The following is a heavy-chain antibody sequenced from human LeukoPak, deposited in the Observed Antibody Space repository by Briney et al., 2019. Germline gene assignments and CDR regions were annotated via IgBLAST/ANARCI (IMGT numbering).Heavy chain of an antibody. Sequence: SETLSLTCTVSGGSTNGYSWTWIRQSAGQGLEWIGRIYSNGITNYSPSLKSRLTISLDTSKNQFSLKLSSVTAADTAVYYCARDSSRSYFDSWGQGSLVTVSS. CDR2: IYSNGIT. CDR1: GGSTNGYS. CDR3: ARDSSRSYFDS. V-gene: IGHV4-4*07. J-gene: IGHJ4*02.